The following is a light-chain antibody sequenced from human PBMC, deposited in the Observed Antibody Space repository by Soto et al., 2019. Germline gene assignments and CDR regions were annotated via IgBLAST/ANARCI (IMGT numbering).Light chain of an antibody. CDR2: DAS. V-gene: IGKV3-11*01. Sequence: EIVLTQSPATLSLSPGERATLSCRTSQSVSSYLAWYQQKPGQAPRLLIYDASNRATGIPARFSGSGSGTDFTLTISSLEPEEFAVYYCQQRSNWHLTFGQGTKLEIK. J-gene: IGKJ2*01. CDR1: QSVSSY. CDR3: QQRSNWHLT.